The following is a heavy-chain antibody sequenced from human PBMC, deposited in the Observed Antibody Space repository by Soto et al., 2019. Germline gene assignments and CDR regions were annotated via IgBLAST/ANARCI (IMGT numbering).Heavy chain of an antibody. D-gene: IGHD2-2*01. J-gene: IGHJ6*02. Sequence: QVQLFHPGAELKKPGSSLKVSGKAPGGTFGGYAIRWVHKAPEKGLEGMGGSIPIPGKTTNTQKFRGGVIPSSGTANYAQKFQGRVTITADESTSTAYMELSSLRSEDTAVYYCARSQGSSTSLEIYYYYYYGMDVWGQGTTVTVSS. CDR1: GGTFGGYA. CDR2: VIPSSGTA. CDR3: ARSQGSSTSLEIYYYYYYGMDV. V-gene: IGHV1-69*01.